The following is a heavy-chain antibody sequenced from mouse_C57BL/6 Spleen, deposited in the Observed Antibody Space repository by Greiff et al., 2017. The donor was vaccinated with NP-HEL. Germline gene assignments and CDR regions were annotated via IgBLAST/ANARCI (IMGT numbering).Heavy chain of an antibody. CDR2: ISSGGSYT. CDR1: GFTFSSYG. V-gene: IGHV5-6*01. Sequence: EVQRVESGGDLVKPGGSLKLSCAASGFTFSSYGMSWVRQTPDKRLEWVATISSGGSYTYYPDSVKGRFTISRDNAKNTLYLQMSSLKSEDTAMYYCARDYGNYGFYFDYWGQGTTLTVSS. D-gene: IGHD2-1*01. J-gene: IGHJ2*01. CDR3: ARDYGNYGFYFDY.